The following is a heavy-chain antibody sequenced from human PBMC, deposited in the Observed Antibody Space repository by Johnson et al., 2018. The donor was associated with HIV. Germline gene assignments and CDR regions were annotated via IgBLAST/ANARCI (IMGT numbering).Heavy chain of an antibody. J-gene: IGHJ3*02. D-gene: IGHD6-13*01. CDR1: GFTFSDYW. V-gene: IGHV3-30*18. Sequence: QMQLVESGGGLVQPGGSLRLSCATSGFTFSDYWMSWVRQAPGKGLEWVAVISYDGSNKYYADSVKGRFTISRDNSKNTLYLQMNSLRVEDTAVYYCAKVGTGYTRSSVGAFDSWGQGTMVTVSS. CDR3: AKVGTGYTRSSVGAFDS. CDR2: ISYDGSNK.